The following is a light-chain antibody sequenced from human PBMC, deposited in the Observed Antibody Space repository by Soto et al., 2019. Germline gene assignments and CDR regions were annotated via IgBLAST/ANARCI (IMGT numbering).Light chain of an antibody. CDR3: QQYGGSPRT. CDR1: QSVSSY. CDR2: GAS. Sequence: EIVLTQSPATLSLSPGERANLSCRASQSVSSYLAWYQQKPGQAPRLLIHGASSRATGIPDRFSGSGSGTDFTLTISRLEPEDFAVYYCQQYGGSPRTFGQGTKVDIK. V-gene: IGKV3-20*01. J-gene: IGKJ1*01.